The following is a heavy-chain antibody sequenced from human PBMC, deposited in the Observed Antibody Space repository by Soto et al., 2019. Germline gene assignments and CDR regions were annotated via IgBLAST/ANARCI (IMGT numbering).Heavy chain of an antibody. V-gene: IGHV4-59*01. D-gene: IGHD3-10*01. Sequence: QVQLQESGPGLVRPSETLSLTCTVSGGSINSYFWSWIRQSPGKGLEWIGHIYYSGSTSYSPSLKSRVSISVDTSKNQFSLEVHSVTAADTAVYYCARAGTNMVQFVYWGQGTLVTGSS. J-gene: IGHJ4*02. CDR1: GGSINSYF. CDR2: IYYSGST. CDR3: ARAGTNMVQFVY.